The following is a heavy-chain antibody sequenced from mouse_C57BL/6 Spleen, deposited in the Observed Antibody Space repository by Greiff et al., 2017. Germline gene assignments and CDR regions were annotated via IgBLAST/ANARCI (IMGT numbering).Heavy chain of an antibody. J-gene: IGHJ4*01. Sequence: QVHVKQPGTELVKPGASVKLSCKASGYTFTSYWMHWVKQRPGQGLEWIGNINPSNGGTNYNEKFKSKATLTVDKSSSTAYMQLSSLTSEDSAVYYCASPLGGRYAMDYWGQGTSVTVSS. CDR3: ASPLGGRYAMDY. CDR2: INPSNGGT. CDR1: GYTFTSYW. D-gene: IGHD3-3*01. V-gene: IGHV1-53*01.